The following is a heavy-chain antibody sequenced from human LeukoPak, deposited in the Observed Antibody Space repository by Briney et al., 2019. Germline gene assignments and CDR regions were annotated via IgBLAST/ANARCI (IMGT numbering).Heavy chain of an antibody. Sequence: GGSLRLSCASYGITVSTKYMSWVRQAPGKGLECVSLISGGGSTYHADSVKGRFTISRDNSKNTLYLQMNNVRGEDTAVYYCARPHSRSCNHAFDIWGQGTVVAVSS. V-gene: IGHV3-53*01. CDR1: GITVSTKY. CDR2: ISGGGST. CDR3: ARPHSRSCNHAFDI. J-gene: IGHJ3*02. D-gene: IGHD6-13*01.